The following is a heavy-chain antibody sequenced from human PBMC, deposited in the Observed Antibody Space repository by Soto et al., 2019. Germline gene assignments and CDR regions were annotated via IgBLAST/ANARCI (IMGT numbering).Heavy chain of an antibody. CDR3: AKEHDSSGYYSPYGMDV. V-gene: IGHV3-30*18. J-gene: IGHJ6*02. D-gene: IGHD3-22*01. CDR1: GFTFSSYG. Sequence: QVQLVESGGGVVQPGRSLRLSCAASGFTFSSYGMHWVRQAPGKGLERVAVISYDGSNKYYADSVKGRFTISRDNSKNTLYLQMNSLRAEDTAVYYCAKEHDSSGYYSPYGMDVWGQGTTVTVSS. CDR2: ISYDGSNK.